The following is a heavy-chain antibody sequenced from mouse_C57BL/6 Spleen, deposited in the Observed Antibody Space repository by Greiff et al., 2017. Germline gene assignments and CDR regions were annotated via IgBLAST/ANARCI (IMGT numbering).Heavy chain of an antibody. Sequence: VQLQQSGPELVKPGASVKISCKASGYTFTDYYMNWVKQSHGKSLEWIGDINPNNGGTSYNQKFKGKATLTVDKSSSTAYMELRSLTSDDSAVYYCGAAEAMDYWGQGTSVTVSS. CDR2: INPNNGGT. V-gene: IGHV1-26*01. CDR3: GAAEAMDY. CDR1: GYTFTDYY. J-gene: IGHJ4*01.